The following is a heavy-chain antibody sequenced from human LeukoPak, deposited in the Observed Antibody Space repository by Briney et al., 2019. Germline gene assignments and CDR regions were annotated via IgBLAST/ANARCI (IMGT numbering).Heavy chain of an antibody. Sequence: SETLSLTCTVSGGSISSSDYYWGWIRQPPGQGLEWIGNIYYTGSSSYNSSLESRVTISVDTSKNKFSLQLSSVTAADAAVYYCARENYCTNGVCWAFDSWGQGTLVTVSS. V-gene: IGHV4-39*07. J-gene: IGHJ5*01. CDR1: GGSISSSDYY. CDR3: ARENYCTNGVCWAFDS. D-gene: IGHD2-8*01. CDR2: IYYTGSS.